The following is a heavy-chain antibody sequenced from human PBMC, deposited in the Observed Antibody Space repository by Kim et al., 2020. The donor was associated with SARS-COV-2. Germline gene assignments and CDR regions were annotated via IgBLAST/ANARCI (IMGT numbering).Heavy chain of an antibody. V-gene: IGHV3-23*01. J-gene: IGHJ4*02. D-gene: IGHD6-19*01. Sequence: GRFTITRDNTKNTVSLQMNSLRADDTAVYYCAKDRGGYTSGWYKGGYHFDYWGQGTLVTVSS. CDR3: AKDRGGYTSGWYKGGYHFDY.